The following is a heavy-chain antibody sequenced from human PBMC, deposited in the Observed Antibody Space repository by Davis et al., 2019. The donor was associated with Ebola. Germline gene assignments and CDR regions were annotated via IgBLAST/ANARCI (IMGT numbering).Heavy chain of an antibody. D-gene: IGHD3-16*02. CDR1: GYSFTTYW. J-gene: IGHJ4*02. CDR2: IFPGDSDT. V-gene: IGHV5-51*01. CDR3: ASSPYYDYVWGSYRWSFWDY. Sequence: KVSCKASGYSFTTYWIVWVRQMPGKGLECMGIIFPGDSDTRYSPSFQGQVTISADKSISTAYLQWSSLKASDTAMYYCASSPYYDYVWGSYRWSFWDYWGQETLVTVSS.